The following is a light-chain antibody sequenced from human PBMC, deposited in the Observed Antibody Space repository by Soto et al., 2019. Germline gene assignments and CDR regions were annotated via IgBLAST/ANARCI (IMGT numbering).Light chain of an antibody. V-gene: IGKV3-11*01. J-gene: IGKJ4*01. Sequence: EIVLTQSPATLSLSPGERATLSCRASQSVSSYLAWHQQKPGQAPRLLIYDASNRATGIPARFSGSGSGTDFTLTISSLEPEDFAVYYCQQRSNWPPLLTFGGGTKVEIQ. CDR3: QQRSNWPPLLT. CDR2: DAS. CDR1: QSVSSY.